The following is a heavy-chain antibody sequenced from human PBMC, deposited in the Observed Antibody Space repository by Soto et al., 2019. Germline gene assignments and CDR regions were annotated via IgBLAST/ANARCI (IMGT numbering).Heavy chain of an antibody. CDR1: GYTITDYF. V-gene: IGHV1-2*02. J-gene: IGHJ5*02. CDR2: INPHSRGT. CDR3: ARVTLKAGNWFDP. Sequence: QVQLVQSGAEVKKPGASVKISCKASGYTITDYFIHWVRQAPGQGFEWMGWINPHSRGTNYAQKFQGRVTMTRDTSNSTSYMELRGLRSDDTAVYYCARVTLKAGNWFDPWGQGTLVTVSS.